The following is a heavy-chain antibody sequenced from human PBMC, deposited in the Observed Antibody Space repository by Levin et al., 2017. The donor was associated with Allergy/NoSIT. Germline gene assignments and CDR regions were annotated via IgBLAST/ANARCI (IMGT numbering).Heavy chain of an antibody. J-gene: IGHJ5*02. V-gene: IGHV4-38-2*01. CDR2: IYHSGST. CDR3: ATVRMVRGVIITSYWFDP. D-gene: IGHD3-10*01. CDR1: GYSISSGYY. Sequence: SETLSLTCAVSGYSISSGYYWGWIRQPPGKGLEWIGSIYHSGSTYYNPSLKSRVTISVDTSKNQFSLKLSSVTAADTAVYYCATVRMVRGVIITSYWFDPWGQGTLVTVSS.